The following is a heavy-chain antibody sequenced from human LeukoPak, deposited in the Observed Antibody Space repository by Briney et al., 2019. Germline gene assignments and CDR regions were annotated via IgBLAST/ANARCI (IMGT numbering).Heavy chain of an antibody. Sequence: MPSETLSLTCTVSGGSISSGGYYWSWIRQHPGKGLEWIGYIYYSGSTYYNPSLKSRVTISVDTSKNQFSLKLSSVTAADTAVYYCARGRLRLGDHRAASFDYWGQGTLVTVSS. CDR1: GGSISSGGYY. CDR3: ARGRLRLGDHRAASFDY. D-gene: IGHD3-16*01. V-gene: IGHV4-31*03. CDR2: IYYSGST. J-gene: IGHJ4*02.